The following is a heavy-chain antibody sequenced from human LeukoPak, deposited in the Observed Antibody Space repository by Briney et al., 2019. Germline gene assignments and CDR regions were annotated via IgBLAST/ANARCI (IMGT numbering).Heavy chain of an antibody. J-gene: IGHJ4*02. CDR1: GGSFSGYY. Sequence: PSETLSLTCAVYGGSFSGYYWSWIRQPPGKGLEWIGEINHSGSTNYNPSLKSRVTVSVDTSKKHFSLKVSSVTAADTAVYYCARGGLWRGATRFDYWGQGTLVTVSS. D-gene: IGHD1-26*01. V-gene: IGHV4-34*01. CDR3: ARGGLWRGATRFDY. CDR2: INHSGST.